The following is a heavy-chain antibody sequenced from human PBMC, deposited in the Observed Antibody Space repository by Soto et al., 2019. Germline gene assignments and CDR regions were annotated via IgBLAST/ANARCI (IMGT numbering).Heavy chain of an antibody. CDR3: AKDSMRFLEWLSSPIYYMDV. V-gene: IGHV3-23*01. J-gene: IGHJ6*03. Sequence: GGSLRLSCAASGFTFSSYAMSWVRQAPGKGLEWVSAISGSGGSTYYADSVKGRFTISRDNSENTLYLQMSSLRAEDTAVYYCAKDSMRFLEWLSSPIYYMDVWGKGTTVTVSS. CDR2: ISGSGGST. D-gene: IGHD3-3*01. CDR1: GFTFSSYA.